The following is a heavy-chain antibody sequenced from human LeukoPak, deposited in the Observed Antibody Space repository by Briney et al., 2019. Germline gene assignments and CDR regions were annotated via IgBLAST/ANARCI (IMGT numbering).Heavy chain of an antibody. Sequence: ASVKVSCKTSGYTFTDYYMHWVRQAPGQGLEWMGWINPNSGGTNYAQKFQGRATMTRDTSINTAYMELSMLRSDDTAVYYCARSLPPTGYNRLDYWGQGTLVTVSS. CDR2: INPNSGGT. D-gene: IGHD3-9*01. V-gene: IGHV1-2*02. CDR1: GYTFTDYY. CDR3: ARSLPPTGYNRLDY. J-gene: IGHJ4*02.